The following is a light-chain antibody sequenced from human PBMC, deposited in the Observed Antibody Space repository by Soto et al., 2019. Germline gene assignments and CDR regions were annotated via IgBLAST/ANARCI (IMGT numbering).Light chain of an antibody. J-gene: IGKJ1*01. Sequence: ILMTQSPSTLSVSQGAGATLSCRASQSVSSKLAWYQQKPGQAPRLLIYGASTRATGIPARFSGSGSGTEFTLTISSLQSEDFAVYYCQQYNSWPWTFGQGTKVDIK. CDR2: GAS. CDR3: QQYNSWPWT. CDR1: QSVSSK. V-gene: IGKV3-15*01.